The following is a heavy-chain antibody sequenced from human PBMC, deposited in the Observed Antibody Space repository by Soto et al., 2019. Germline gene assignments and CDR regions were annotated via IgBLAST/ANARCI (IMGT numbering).Heavy chain of an antibody. V-gene: IGHV1-2*02. D-gene: IGHD1-26*01. J-gene: IGHJ3*02. Sequence: GASVKVSCTASGYTFTGYYMHWVRQAPGQGLEWMGWINPNSGGTNYAQKFQGRVTMTRDTSISTAYMELSRLRSDDTAVYYCARERWEGAPHDAFDIWGQGTMVTVSS. CDR1: GYTFTGYY. CDR2: INPNSGGT. CDR3: ARERWEGAPHDAFDI.